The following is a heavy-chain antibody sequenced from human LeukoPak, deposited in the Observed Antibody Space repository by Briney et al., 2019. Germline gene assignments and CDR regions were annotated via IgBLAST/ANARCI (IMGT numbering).Heavy chain of an antibody. CDR3: ARHRWMEVYGSGSYYVDY. Sequence: PSETLSLTCTVSGGSTSTSSYYWGWIRQPPGKGLEWIGSIYHSRSTYYNASLKSRATISADASKNQFSLKLSSVTAADTAVYYCARHRWMEVYGSGSYYVDYWGQGTLVTVSS. CDR1: GGSTSTSSYY. D-gene: IGHD3-10*01. J-gene: IGHJ4*02. CDR2: IYHSRST. V-gene: IGHV4-39*01.